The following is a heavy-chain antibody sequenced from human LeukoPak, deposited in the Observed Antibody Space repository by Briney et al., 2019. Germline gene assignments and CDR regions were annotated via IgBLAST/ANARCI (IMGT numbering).Heavy chain of an antibody. Sequence: SETLXLTXTXXGXXISSYYWSWIRQPAGKGLEWIGRIYTSGSTNYNPSLKSRVTMSVATSKNQFSLKLSSVTAADTAVYYCASLSSGGRPYWGQGTLVTVSS. V-gene: IGHV4-4*07. CDR1: GXXISSYY. CDR2: IYTSGST. J-gene: IGHJ4*02. CDR3: ASLSSGGRPY. D-gene: IGHD3-16*01.